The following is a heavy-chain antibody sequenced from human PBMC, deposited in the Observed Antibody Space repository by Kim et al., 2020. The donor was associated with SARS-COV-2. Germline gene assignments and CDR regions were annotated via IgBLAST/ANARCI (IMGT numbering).Heavy chain of an antibody. Sequence: GGSLRLSCAASGFTFSSYAMSWVRQAPGKGLEWVSAISGSGGSTYYADSVKGRFTISRDNSKNTLYLQMNSLRAEDTAVYYCAKDYYDFWSGYPQNFDYWGQGTLVTVSS. D-gene: IGHD3-3*01. CDR1: GFTFSSYA. J-gene: IGHJ4*02. V-gene: IGHV3-23*01. CDR3: AKDYYDFWSGYPQNFDY. CDR2: ISGSGGST.